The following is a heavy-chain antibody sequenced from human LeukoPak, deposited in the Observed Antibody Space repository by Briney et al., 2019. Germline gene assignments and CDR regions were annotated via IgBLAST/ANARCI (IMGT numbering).Heavy chain of an antibody. D-gene: IGHD3-16*01. CDR2: INHSGST. J-gene: IGHJ4*02. V-gene: IGHV4-34*01. Sequence: PSETLSLTCAVCGGSFSDFYWSYWSWIRQPPGEGLEWIGEINHSGSTNYNPSLKSRVSMSLDTSKNQFSLTLGSVTAADTAVYYCARFSSHHDADYWAQGTLVTVSS. CDR3: ARFSSHHDADY. CDR1: GGSFSDFY.